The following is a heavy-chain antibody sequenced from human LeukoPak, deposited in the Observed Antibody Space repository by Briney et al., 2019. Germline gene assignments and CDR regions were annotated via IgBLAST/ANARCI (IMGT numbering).Heavy chain of an antibody. Sequence: GASVKVSCKASGYTFTSYDINWVRQATGQGLEWMGWMNPNSGNTGYAQKFQGRVTITRNTSISTAYMELSSLRSEDMAVYYCARDFSPYCGGDCYPNWFDPWGQGTLVTVSS. CDR1: GYTFTSYD. CDR2: MNPNSGNT. D-gene: IGHD2-21*02. V-gene: IGHV1-8*03. J-gene: IGHJ5*02. CDR3: ARDFSPYCGGDCYPNWFDP.